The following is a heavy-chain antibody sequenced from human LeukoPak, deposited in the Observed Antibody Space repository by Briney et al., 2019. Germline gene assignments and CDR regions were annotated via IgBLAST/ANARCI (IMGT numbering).Heavy chain of an antibody. V-gene: IGHV3-66*04. CDR3: AKQEGSGWYFDAFDI. Sequence: GGSLRLSCAASGFTVSSNYMSWVRQAPGKGLEWVSVIYSGGSTYYADSVKGRFTISRDNSKNTLYLQMNSLRAEDTAVYYCAKQEGSGWYFDAFDIWGQGTMVTVSS. J-gene: IGHJ3*02. CDR2: IYSGGST. CDR1: GFTVSSNY. D-gene: IGHD6-19*01.